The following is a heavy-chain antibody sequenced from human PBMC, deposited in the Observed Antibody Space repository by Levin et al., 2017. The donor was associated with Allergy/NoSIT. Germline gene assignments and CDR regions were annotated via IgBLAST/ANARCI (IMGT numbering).Heavy chain of an antibody. CDR3: ARRGEYCSAGSCYSGGAFDY. CDR2: IYPGDSDT. Sequence: VASVKVSCKASGYSFTNYWIGWVRQMPGKGLEWMGIIYPGDSDTRYSPSFQGQVTISADKSTSTAYLQWSSLKASDTAMYFCARRGEYCSAGSCYSGGAFDYWGQGTLVTVSS. CDR1: GYSFTNYW. D-gene: IGHD2-15*01. J-gene: IGHJ4*02. V-gene: IGHV5-51*01.